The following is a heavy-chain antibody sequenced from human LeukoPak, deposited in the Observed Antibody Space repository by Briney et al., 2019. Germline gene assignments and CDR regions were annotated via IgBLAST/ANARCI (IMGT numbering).Heavy chain of an antibody. Sequence: ASVKVSCKVSGYTLTELSMHWVRQAPGQGLEWMGWINPNSGGINYAQKFQGRVTMTRDTSISTAYMELSRLRSDDTAVYYCARDRASVVPAAIRGFDPWGQGTLVTVSS. CDR3: ARDRASVVPAAIRGFDP. V-gene: IGHV1-2*02. J-gene: IGHJ5*02. CDR1: GYTLTELS. CDR2: INPNSGGI. D-gene: IGHD2-2*01.